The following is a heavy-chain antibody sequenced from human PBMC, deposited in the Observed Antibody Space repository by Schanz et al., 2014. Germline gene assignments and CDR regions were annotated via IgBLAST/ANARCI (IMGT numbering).Heavy chain of an antibody. CDR3: ARAGYDADNWFDP. Sequence: EMQLLESGGGLAQPGGSLRLSCAASGFTFSSYSMNWVRQAPGKGLEWVSYISSASSTINYADSVKGRFTISRDNAKNSLFLQMNSLRAEDTAVYYCARAGYDADNWFDPWGQGTLVTVSS. CDR2: ISSASSTI. D-gene: IGHD2-2*01. CDR1: GFTFSSYS. J-gene: IGHJ5*02. V-gene: IGHV3-48*01.